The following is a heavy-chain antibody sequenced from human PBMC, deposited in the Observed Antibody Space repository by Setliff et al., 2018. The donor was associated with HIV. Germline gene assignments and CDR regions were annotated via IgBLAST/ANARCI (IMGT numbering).Heavy chain of an antibody. CDR2: IKHNRDLT. J-gene: IGHJ4*02. CDR1: GYTFTGYY. Sequence: ASVKVSCKASGYTFTGYYMHWVRQAPGQGLEWMGWIKHNRDLTWHAQKFQGRVTMTRDTSISTAYMELSGLRSDDTAVYYCARAYDTSGDMDFWGQGTLVTVSS. D-gene: IGHD3-22*01. V-gene: IGHV1-2*02. CDR3: ARAYDTSGDMDF.